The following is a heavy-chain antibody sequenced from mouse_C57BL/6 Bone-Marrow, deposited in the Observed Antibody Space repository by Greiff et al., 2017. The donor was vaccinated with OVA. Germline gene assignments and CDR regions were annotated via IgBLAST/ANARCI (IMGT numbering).Heavy chain of an antibody. D-gene: IGHD1-1*01. CDR3: ARGYYGSDAMDY. CDR1: GYTFTSYW. J-gene: IGHJ4*01. CDR2: IHPNSGST. V-gene: IGHV1-64*01. Sequence: QVQLQQPGAELVKPGASVKLSCKASGYTFTSYWMHWVKQRPGQGLEWIGMIHPNSGSTNYNEKFKSKATLTVDKSSSTAYMQLSSLTYEDSAVYYCARGYYGSDAMDYWGQGTSVTVSS.